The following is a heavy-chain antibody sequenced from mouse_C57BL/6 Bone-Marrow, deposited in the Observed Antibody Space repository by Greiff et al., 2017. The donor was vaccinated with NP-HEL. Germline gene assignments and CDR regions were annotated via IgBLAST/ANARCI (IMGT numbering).Heavy chain of an antibody. J-gene: IGHJ3*01. V-gene: IGHV1-15*01. D-gene: IGHD3-2*02. CDR2: IDPETGGT. CDR1: GYTFTDYE. CDR3: TRPDSSGSAWFAY. Sequence: VQLQESGAELVRPGASVTLSCKASGYTFTDYEMHWVKQTPVHGLEWIGAIDPETGGTAYNQKFKGKAILTADKSSSTAYMELRSLTSEDSAVYYCTRPDSSGSAWFAYWGQGTLVTVSA.